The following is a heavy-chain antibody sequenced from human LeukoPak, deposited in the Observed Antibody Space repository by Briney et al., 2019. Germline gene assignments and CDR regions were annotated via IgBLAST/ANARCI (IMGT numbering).Heavy chain of an antibody. V-gene: IGHV1-2*02. CDR1: GHTFTGYY. CDR3: ARGLERITRVRGVIMGFNY. D-gene: IGHD3-10*01. CDR2: INPNSGGT. J-gene: IGHJ4*02. Sequence: ASVKLSCKASGHTFTGYYMHWVPQAPGHGLGWRGWINPNSGGTNYAQKCQGRVTMTRDTSISAAYMELSRLRSDDTAVYYCARGLERITRVRGVIMGFNYWGQGTLVTVSS.